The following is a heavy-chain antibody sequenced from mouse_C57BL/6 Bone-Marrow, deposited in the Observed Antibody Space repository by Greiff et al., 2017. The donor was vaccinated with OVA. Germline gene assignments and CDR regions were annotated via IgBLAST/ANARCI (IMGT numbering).Heavy chain of an antibody. V-gene: IGHV14-4*01. Sequence: VQLQQSGAELVRPGASVKLSCTASGFNIKDDYMHWVQQRPEQGLEWIGWIDPENGDTEYASKFQGRATITADTSSNTAYLQLSSLTSEDTAVYYCTKSNGRFAYWGQGTLVTVSA. J-gene: IGHJ3*01. CDR2: IDPENGDT. CDR1: GFNIKDDY. D-gene: IGHD2-5*01. CDR3: TKSNGRFAY.